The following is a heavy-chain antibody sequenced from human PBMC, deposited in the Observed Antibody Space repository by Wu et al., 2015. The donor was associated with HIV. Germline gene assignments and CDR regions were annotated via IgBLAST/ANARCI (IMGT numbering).Heavy chain of an antibody. CDR1: GGTFNSYA. D-gene: IGHD3-10*01. V-gene: IGHV1-69*13. Sequence: QVQLAQSGAEVKKPGSSVKVSCRASGGTFNSYAVNWVRQAPEQGLEWMGRIIPMFDLKHYAQKFRGRITLTADESTGTAYMEVNNLRSEDTAVYYCASVRGVTTRNYYYYGMDVWGQGTTVTVSS. CDR2: IIPMFDLK. J-gene: IGHJ6*02. CDR3: ASVRGVTTRNYYYYGMDV.